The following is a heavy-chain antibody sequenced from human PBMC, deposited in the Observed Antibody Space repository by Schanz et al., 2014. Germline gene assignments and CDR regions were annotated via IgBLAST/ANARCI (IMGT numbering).Heavy chain of an antibody. CDR1: GFTFSSYG. CDR2: ISSSSSYI. J-gene: IGHJ6*03. Sequence: EVQLVESGGGLVKPGGSLRLSCAASGFTFSSYGMNWVRQAPGKGLEWVSSISSSSSYISYADSVKGRFTISRDNAKNSLYLQMNSLRAEDTAVYYCARPSDSSWYMDVWGKGTTVTVSS. D-gene: IGHD2-21*02. V-gene: IGHV3-21*01. CDR3: ARPSDSSWYMDV.